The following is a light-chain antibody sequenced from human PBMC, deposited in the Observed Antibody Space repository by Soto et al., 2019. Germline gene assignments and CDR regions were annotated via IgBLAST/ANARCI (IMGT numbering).Light chain of an antibody. CDR2: GAY. V-gene: IGKV3-15*01. CDR1: QSVGTN. CDR3: QQYNNWPRT. J-gene: IGKJ1*01. Sequence: EIVMTQSPATLSVSPGERATLSCRASQSVGTNLAWYQRNPGQAPRLLVYGAYSMAPGIPARFTGSGSGTEFTLTISSLQSEDFAVYYCQQYNNWPRTFGQGTRVDI.